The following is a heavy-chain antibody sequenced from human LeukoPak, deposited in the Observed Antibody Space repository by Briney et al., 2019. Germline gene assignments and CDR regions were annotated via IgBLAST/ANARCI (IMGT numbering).Heavy chain of an antibody. CDR1: GGSFSGYY. D-gene: IGHD2-21*02. CDR2: INHSGST. Sequence: SETLSLTCAVYGGSFSGYYWSWIRQPPGKGLEWIGEINHSGSTNYNPSLKSRVTISVDTSKNQFSLKLSSVTAADTAVYYCARHRLKRTFDYWGQGTLVTVSS. V-gene: IGHV4-34*01. J-gene: IGHJ4*02. CDR3: ARHRLKRTFDY.